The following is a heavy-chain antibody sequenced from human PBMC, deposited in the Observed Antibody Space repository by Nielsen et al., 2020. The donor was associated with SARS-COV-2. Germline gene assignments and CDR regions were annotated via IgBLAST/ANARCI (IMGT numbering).Heavy chain of an antibody. D-gene: IGHD1-1*01. CDR2: INPNSGGT. CDR1: GYTFTGYY. J-gene: IGHJ3*02. Sequence: ASVKVSCKASGYTFTGYYMHWVRQAPGQGLEWMGRINPNSGGTNYAQKFQGRVTMTRDTSTSTAYMELRSLRSDDTAVYYCARHKKVQLERPYAFDIWGQGTMVTVSS. V-gene: IGHV1-2*06. CDR3: ARHKKVQLERPYAFDI.